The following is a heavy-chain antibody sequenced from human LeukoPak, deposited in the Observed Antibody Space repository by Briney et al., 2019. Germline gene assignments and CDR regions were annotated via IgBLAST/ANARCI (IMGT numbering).Heavy chain of an antibody. CDR1: GGSTSSYY. CDR2: ISYSGSS. Sequence: SETLSLTYTVSGGSTSSYYWSWIRQTPKKGLEWTGSISYSGSSNYNSSLKSRVTISIETSKNQFSLRLNSVTAADTAVYYIGCLGSFDYWGQGTLVTVSS. V-gene: IGHV4-59*01. J-gene: IGHJ4*02. D-gene: IGHD3-10*01. CDR3: GCLGSFDY.